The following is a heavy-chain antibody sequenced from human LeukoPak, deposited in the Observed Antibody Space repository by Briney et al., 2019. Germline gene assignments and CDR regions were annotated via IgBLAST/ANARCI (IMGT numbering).Heavy chain of an antibody. V-gene: IGHV4-59*08. D-gene: IGHD6-19*01. CDR1: GGSISSYY. CDR3: ARRTTSGWCSAAFDI. Sequence: SETLSLTCTVSGGSISSYYWSWIRQPPGKGLEWIGYIYYSGSTNYNPSLKSRVTISVDTSKNQFSLKLSSVTAADTAVYYCARRTTSGWCSAAFDIWGQGTMVTVSS. CDR2: IYYSGST. J-gene: IGHJ3*02.